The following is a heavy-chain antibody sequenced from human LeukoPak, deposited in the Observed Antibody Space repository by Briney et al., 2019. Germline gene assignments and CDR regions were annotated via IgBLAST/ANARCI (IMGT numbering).Heavy chain of an antibody. CDR1: GFTFSSYS. J-gene: IGHJ1*01. CDR3: ARDPYSSGPRRRYFQH. CDR2: ISSSSSYI. Sequence: GGSLRLSCAASGFTFSSYSMNWVRQAPGKGLEWVSSISSSSSYIYYADSVKGRFTISRDNAKNSLYLQMNSLRAEDTAVYYCARDPYSSGPRRRYFQHWGQGTLVTVSS. D-gene: IGHD6-19*01. V-gene: IGHV3-21*01.